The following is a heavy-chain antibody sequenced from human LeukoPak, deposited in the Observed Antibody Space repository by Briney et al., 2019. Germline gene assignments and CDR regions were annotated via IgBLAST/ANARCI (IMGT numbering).Heavy chain of an antibody. J-gene: IGHJ4*02. D-gene: IGHD2-8*01. Sequence: SVKVSFKASGGPFSSYAISWVRQAPGQGLEWMGRIIPIFGTANYAQKFQGRVTITTDESTSTAYMELSSLRSEDTAVYYCASSSPTNELAYWGQGTLVTVSS. V-gene: IGHV1-69*05. CDR1: GGPFSSYA. CDR3: ASSSPTNELAY. CDR2: IIPIFGTA.